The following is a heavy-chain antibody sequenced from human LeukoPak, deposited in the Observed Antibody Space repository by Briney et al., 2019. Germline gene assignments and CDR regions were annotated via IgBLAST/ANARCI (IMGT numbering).Heavy chain of an antibody. D-gene: IGHD6-19*01. CDR3: ARDSPAVAGLFDY. V-gene: IGHV4-61*02. Sequence: SSETLSLTCTVSGGSISSGNYYWSWIRQPAGRGLEWIGRIYPSGYTNYNPSLKSRVTISVDTSKNHFSLKLSSVTAADTAVYYCARDSPAVAGLFDYWGQGTLVTVSS. CDR2: IYPSGYT. J-gene: IGHJ4*02. CDR1: GGSISSGNYY.